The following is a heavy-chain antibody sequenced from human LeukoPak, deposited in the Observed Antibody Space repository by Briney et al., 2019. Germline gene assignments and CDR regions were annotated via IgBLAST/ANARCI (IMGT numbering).Heavy chain of an antibody. CDR1: GFTFRSHD. CDR2: IYENGGTT. Sequence: PGGSLRLSCVGSGFTFRSHDRRWVRQAPEKGLEFVSGIYENGGTTYYADSVKGRFSISRDNSKNTLYLQMDSLRGEDTAVYYCAKDFRIGYSAHFDYWGQGALVTVSS. D-gene: IGHD2-21*01. CDR3: AKDFRIGYSAHFDY. V-gene: IGHV3-23*01. J-gene: IGHJ4*02.